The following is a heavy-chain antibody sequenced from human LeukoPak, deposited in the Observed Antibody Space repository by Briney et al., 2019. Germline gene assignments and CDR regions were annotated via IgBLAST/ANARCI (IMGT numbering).Heavy chain of an antibody. D-gene: IGHD3-10*01. J-gene: IGHJ4*02. CDR1: GFTFSSYG. CDR2: IYHSGST. Sequence: GSLRLSCAASGFTFSSYGMHWVRQPPGKGLEWIGEIYHSGSTNYNPSLKSRVTISVDKSKNQFSLKLSSVTAADTAVYYCAIGESPFDYWGQGTLVTVSS. CDR3: AIGESPFDY. V-gene: IGHV4-4*02.